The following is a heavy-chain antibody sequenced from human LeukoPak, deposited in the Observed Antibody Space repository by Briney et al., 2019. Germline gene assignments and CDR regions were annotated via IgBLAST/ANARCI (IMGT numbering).Heavy chain of an antibody. D-gene: IGHD1-26*01. J-gene: IGHJ4*02. CDR2: IYYSGST. V-gene: IGHV4-59*01. CDR1: GCSISSYY. CDR3: ARDRSGSYRYFDY. Sequence: SETLSLTCTVSGCSISSYYWSWIRQPPGKGLEWIGYIYYSGSTNYNPSLKSRVTISVDTSKNQFSLKLSSVTAADTAVYYCARDRSGSYRYFDYWGQGTLVTVSS.